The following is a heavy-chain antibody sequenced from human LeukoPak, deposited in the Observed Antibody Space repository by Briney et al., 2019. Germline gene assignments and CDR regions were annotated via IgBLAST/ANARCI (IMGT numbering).Heavy chain of an antibody. J-gene: IGHJ6*02. CDR3: ARDWFTIFGVVTPYYYYGMDV. D-gene: IGHD3-3*01. CDR1: GYTFTRYG. V-gene: IGHV1-18*01. Sequence: ASVKVSCKASGYTFTRYGISLVRQAPGRGLEWMGWISAYNGNTNYAQMLQGRVTMTTDTSPSTAYLELRSLRSADTPVYYCARDWFTIFGVVTPYYYYGMDVWGQGTTVTVSS. CDR2: ISAYNGNT.